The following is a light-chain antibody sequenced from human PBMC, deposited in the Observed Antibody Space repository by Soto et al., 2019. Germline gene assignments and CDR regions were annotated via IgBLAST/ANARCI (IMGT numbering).Light chain of an antibody. CDR3: GAWDGSVSAHV. Sequence: QSVLTQPPSVSAAAGQKVTISCSGSSSNIGSNYVSWYQQLPGTAPKLLIYANNKRPSGSPDRFSGSKFGTSATLGITGLQTGDEADYYCGAWDGSVSAHVFGSGTKVTVL. J-gene: IGLJ1*01. CDR2: ANN. V-gene: IGLV1-51*01. CDR1: SSNIGSNY.